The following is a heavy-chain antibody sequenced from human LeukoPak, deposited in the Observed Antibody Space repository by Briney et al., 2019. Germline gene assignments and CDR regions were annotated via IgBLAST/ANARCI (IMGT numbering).Heavy chain of an antibody. J-gene: IGHJ4*02. D-gene: IGHD1-26*01. V-gene: IGHV3-11*04. Sequence: GGSLRLSCAASGFAFSDYYMSWIRQAPGKGLEWVSYISSSGSTIYYADSVKGRFTISRDNAKNSLHLQMNGLRAEDTAVYYCARDHIVGATNFDDWGQGTLVTVSS. CDR3: ARDHIVGATNFDD. CDR1: GFAFSDYY. CDR2: ISSSGSTI.